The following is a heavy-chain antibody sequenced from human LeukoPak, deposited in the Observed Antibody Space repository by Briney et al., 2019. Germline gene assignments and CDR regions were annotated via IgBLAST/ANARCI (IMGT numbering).Heavy chain of an antibody. Sequence: GESLKISCKGSGYSFTSYWIGWVRQMPGKGLEWMGIIYPGDSDTRYSPSFQGQVTISADKSISTAYLQWSSLKASDTAMYYCARQRGYCSSTGCYPDAFDIWGQGTMVTVSS. CDR1: GYSFTSYW. V-gene: IGHV5-51*01. CDR2: IYPGDSDT. CDR3: ARQRGYCSSTGCYPDAFDI. D-gene: IGHD2-2*01. J-gene: IGHJ3*02.